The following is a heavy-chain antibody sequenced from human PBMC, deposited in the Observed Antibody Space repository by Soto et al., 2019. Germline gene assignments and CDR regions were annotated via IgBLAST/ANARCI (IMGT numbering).Heavy chain of an antibody. J-gene: IGHJ6*02. CDR2: IYPSDSHT. V-gene: IGHV5-10-1*01. CDR1: GFSFDNYW. D-gene: IGHD3-9*01. Sequence: EVQLVQSGAEVKKPGESLRISCKGSGFSFDNYWISWVRQMPGKGLEWMARIYPSDSHTNYSPSSQGHVTISADKSISAAYLQWSSLKASDTAMYYCAIGLSFDWSYAMEVWGQGTTVTVSS. CDR3: AIGLSFDWSYAMEV.